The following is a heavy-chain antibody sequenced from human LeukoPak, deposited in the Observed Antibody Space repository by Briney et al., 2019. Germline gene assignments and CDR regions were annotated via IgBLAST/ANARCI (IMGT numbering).Heavy chain of an antibody. CDR2: ISSSSTTI. CDR3: ASWSGGIDY. D-gene: IGHD3-16*01. V-gene: IGHV3-48*02. Sequence: GGSLRLSCAASGFTFSSYAMTWVRQAPGKGLEWVSYISSSSTTIYYADSLKGRFTISRDNAKNSLYLQMNSLRDEDTAVYYCASWSGGIDYWGQGTLVTVSS. CDR1: GFTFSSYA. J-gene: IGHJ4*02.